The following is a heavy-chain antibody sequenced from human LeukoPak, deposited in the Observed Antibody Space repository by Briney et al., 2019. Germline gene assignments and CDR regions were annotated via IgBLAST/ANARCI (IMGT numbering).Heavy chain of an antibody. D-gene: IGHD3-9*01. CDR3: ARWPGDILTLDAFDI. J-gene: IGHJ3*02. CDR1: GGSISGSSYY. CDR2: IYYSGST. Sequence: PSETLSLTCTVSGGSISGSSYYWGWIRQPPGKGLEWIGSIYYSGSTYYNPSLKSRVTISVDKSKNQFSLKLSSVTAADTAVYYCARWPGDILTLDAFDIWGQGTMVTVSS. V-gene: IGHV4-39*07.